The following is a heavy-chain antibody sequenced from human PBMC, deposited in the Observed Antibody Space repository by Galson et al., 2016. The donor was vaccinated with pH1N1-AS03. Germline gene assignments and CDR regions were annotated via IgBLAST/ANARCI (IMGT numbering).Heavy chain of an antibody. Sequence: SLRLSCAASGFTVSNSYLSWVRQAPGKGLEWVSIIYNDDTTYYADSLKGRFTISRDNSKNTLYLQMNSLRAEDTAVYYCARWSRGGNFASLDPWRQGTLVTVSS. V-gene: IGHV3-53*01. CDR2: IYNDDTT. CDR3: ARWSRGGNFASLDP. CDR1: GFTVSNSY. J-gene: IGHJ5*02. D-gene: IGHD4-23*01.